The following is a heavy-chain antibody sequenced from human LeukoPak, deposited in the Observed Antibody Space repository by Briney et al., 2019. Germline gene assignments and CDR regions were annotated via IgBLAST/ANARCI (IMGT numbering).Heavy chain of an antibody. V-gene: IGHV3-33*01. Sequence: GGSLRLSCAASGFTFSSYGMHWVRQAPGKGLEWVAVIWYDGSNKYYADSVKGRFTISRGNSKNTLYLQMNSLRAEDTAVYYCARNYDSSGYYDYWGQGTLVTVSS. D-gene: IGHD3-22*01. CDR1: GFTFSSYG. J-gene: IGHJ4*02. CDR3: ARNYDSSGYYDY. CDR2: IWYDGSNK.